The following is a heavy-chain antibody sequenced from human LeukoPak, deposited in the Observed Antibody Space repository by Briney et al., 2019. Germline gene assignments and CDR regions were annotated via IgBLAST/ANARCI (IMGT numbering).Heavy chain of an antibody. CDR2: VDPEDGET. CDR1: GYTFTDYY. Sequence: GATVKISCXVSGYTFTDYYMHWVQQAPGKGLEWMGLVDPEDGETIYAEKFQGRVTITADTSTDTAYMELSSLRSEDTAVYYCATTYYDSSGYCDYWGQGTLVTVSS. D-gene: IGHD3-22*01. CDR3: ATTYYDSSGYCDY. J-gene: IGHJ4*02. V-gene: IGHV1-69-2*01.